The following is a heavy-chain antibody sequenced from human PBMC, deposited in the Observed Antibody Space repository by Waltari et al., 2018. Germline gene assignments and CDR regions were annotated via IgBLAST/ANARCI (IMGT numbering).Heavy chain of an antibody. D-gene: IGHD3-3*01. V-gene: IGHV5-51*01. CDR3: ARHRPDSYDFWSGYHRYGMDV. J-gene: IGHJ6*02. Sequence: EVQLVQSGAEVKKPGESLKISCKGSGYSFTSYWIGWVRQMPGNGLEWMGIIYPGDSDTRYSPSFQGQVTISADKSISTAYLQWSSLKASDTAMYYCARHRPDSYDFWSGYHRYGMDVWGQGTTVTVSS. CDR1: GYSFTSYW. CDR2: IYPGDSDT.